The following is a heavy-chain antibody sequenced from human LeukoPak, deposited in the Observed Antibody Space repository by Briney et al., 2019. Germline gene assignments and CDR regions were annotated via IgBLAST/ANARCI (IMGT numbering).Heavy chain of an antibody. CDR2: IKQDGSDK. V-gene: IGHV3-7*01. Sequence: GGSLRLSCAASGFTFSSYWMSWVRQAPGKGLEWVANIKQDGSDKNYVDSVEGRFTISRDNAKKSLYLQMNSLRAEDTAVYYCARGHSSGWYDQYYFDHWGQGTPVTVSS. CDR1: GFTFSSYW. J-gene: IGHJ4*02. CDR3: ARGHSSGWYDQYYFDH. D-gene: IGHD6-19*01.